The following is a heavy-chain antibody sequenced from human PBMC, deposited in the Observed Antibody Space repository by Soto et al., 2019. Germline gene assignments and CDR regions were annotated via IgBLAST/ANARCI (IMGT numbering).Heavy chain of an antibody. CDR1: GFKFSNYA. CDR2: ISATGGGT. CDR3: AKDRRAGGNSAFYFDF. Sequence: GSLRLSCAASGFKFSNYAMSWVRKAPGKGLEWVSLISATGGGTYYADSVKGRFTISRDNSHNTLYLQVHSLTAEDTAVYYCAKDRRAGGNSAFYFDFWGQGAQVTVSS. D-gene: IGHD3-16*01. V-gene: IGHV3-23*01. J-gene: IGHJ4*02.